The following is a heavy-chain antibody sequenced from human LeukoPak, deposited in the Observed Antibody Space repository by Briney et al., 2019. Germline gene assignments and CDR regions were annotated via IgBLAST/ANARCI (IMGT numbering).Heavy chain of an antibody. CDR1: GFTFSDYY. D-gene: IGHD3-10*01. CDR2: ISNNGNSR. V-gene: IGHV3-11*01. Sequence: GGSLRLSCAASGFTFSDYYMSWIRQAPGKGLEWISHISNNGNSRYYADSVKGRFTISRDNAKNSLYLQMNSLRVEDTAVYYCARHYRGSGSIYGMDVWGQGTTVTVSS. CDR3: ARHYRGSGSIYGMDV. J-gene: IGHJ6*02.